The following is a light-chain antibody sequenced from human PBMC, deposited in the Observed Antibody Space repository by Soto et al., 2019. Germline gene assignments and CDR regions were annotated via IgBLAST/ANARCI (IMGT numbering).Light chain of an antibody. Sequence: VLAQPPSVSGAPGQRITISCTGSSSNIGAGYDVHWYQQLPGTAPKLLIYGNNNRPSGVPDRFSGSKSGTSASLAITGLQAEDEADYYCQSYDSSLSGFFVFGTGTKVTVL. V-gene: IGLV1-40*01. CDR2: GNN. J-gene: IGLJ1*01. CDR3: QSYDSSLSGFFV. CDR1: SSNIGAGYD.